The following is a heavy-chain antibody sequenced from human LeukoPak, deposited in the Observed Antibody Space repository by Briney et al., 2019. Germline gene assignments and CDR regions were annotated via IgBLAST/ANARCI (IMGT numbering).Heavy chain of an antibody. CDR2: ISAYNGNT. Sequence: ASVKVSCKASGYTFTSYGISWVRQAPGQGLERMGWISAYNGNTNYAQKLQGRVTMTTDTSTSTAYMELRSLRSDDTAVYYCARDLWAYYDSSGYYRFDYWGQGTLVTVSS. D-gene: IGHD3-22*01. CDR1: GYTFTSYG. CDR3: ARDLWAYYDSSGYYRFDY. J-gene: IGHJ4*02. V-gene: IGHV1-18*01.